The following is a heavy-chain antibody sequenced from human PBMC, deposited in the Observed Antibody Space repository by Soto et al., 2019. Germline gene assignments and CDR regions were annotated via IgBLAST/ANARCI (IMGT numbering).Heavy chain of an antibody. Sequence: GSLRLSCAASGFTFSSYGMHWVRQAPGKGLEWVAVISYDGSNKYYADSVKGRFTISRDNSKNTLYLQMNSLRAEDTAVYYCARPHAPSVSYGDPYFDYWGQGTLVTVSS. V-gene: IGHV3-30*03. CDR3: ARPHAPSVSYGDPYFDY. D-gene: IGHD4-17*01. J-gene: IGHJ4*02. CDR2: ISYDGSNK. CDR1: GFTFSSYG.